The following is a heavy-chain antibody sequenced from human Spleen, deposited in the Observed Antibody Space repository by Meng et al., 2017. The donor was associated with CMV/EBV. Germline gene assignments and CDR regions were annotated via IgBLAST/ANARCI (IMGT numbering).Heavy chain of an antibody. CDR3: ARGRDYGDYDPDY. D-gene: IGHD4-17*01. J-gene: IGHJ4*02. CDR1: GYTFTNYE. CDR2: MNPNSGNT. Sequence: ASVKVSCKASGYTFTNYEINWVRQATGQGLEWMGWMNPNSGNTGYAQKFQGRVTMTRNTSISTAYMELSSLRSEDTAVYYCARGRDYGDYDPDYWGQGTLVTVSS. V-gene: IGHV1-8*02.